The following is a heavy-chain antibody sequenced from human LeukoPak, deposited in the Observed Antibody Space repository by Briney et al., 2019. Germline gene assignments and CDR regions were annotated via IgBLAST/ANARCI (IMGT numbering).Heavy chain of an antibody. Sequence: GGSLRLSCAVSGFTFSSYSMNWVRQAPGKGTEWVSSISSSSSYIYYADSVKGRFTISRDNAKNSLYLQMNSLRAEDTAVYYCARFSGTTGHWGQGTLVTVSS. D-gene: IGHD1/OR15-1a*01. J-gene: IGHJ4*02. CDR1: GFTFSSYS. V-gene: IGHV3-21*01. CDR3: ARFSGTTGH. CDR2: ISSSSSYI.